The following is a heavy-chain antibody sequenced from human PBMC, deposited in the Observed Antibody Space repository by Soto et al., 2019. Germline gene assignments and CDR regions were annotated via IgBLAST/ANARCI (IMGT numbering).Heavy chain of an antibody. J-gene: IGHJ5*02. D-gene: IGHD2-2*01. Sequence: LRLSCAASGFTFSSYAMSWVRQAPGKGLEWVSAISGSGGSTYYADSVKGRFTISRDNSKNTLYLQMNSLRAEDTAVYYCAKYTPSYQLLTNWFDPWGQGTLVTVSS. CDR3: AKYTPSYQLLTNWFDP. V-gene: IGHV3-23*01. CDR2: ISGSGGST. CDR1: GFTFSSYA.